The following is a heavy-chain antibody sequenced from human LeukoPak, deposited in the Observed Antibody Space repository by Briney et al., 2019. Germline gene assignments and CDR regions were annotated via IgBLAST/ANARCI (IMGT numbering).Heavy chain of an antibody. CDR1: GYSFISYW. CDR3: ARSPTAYYDSSGYYFDY. CDR2: IYPGDSDT. Sequence: PGESLKISCKGSGYSFISYWIGWVRQMPGKGLEWMGIIYPGDSDTRYSPSFQGQVTISADKSISTAYLQWSSLKASDTAMYYCARSPTAYYDSSGYYFDYWGQGTLVTVSS. J-gene: IGHJ4*02. V-gene: IGHV5-51*01. D-gene: IGHD3-22*01.